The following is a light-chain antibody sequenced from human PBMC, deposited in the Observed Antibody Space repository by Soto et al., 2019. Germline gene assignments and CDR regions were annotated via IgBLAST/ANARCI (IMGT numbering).Light chain of an antibody. Sequence: EIVLTQSPGTLSLSPGERATLSCRASQSVSSSYLAWYQQKPGQAPRLLIYGASNRASGIPDRFSGSRCGTAFTFTISRLEHEDFAVYYCHQYDSSPLTFDGGTTVEIK. J-gene: IGKJ4*01. V-gene: IGKV3-20*01. CDR1: QSVSSSY. CDR3: HQYDSSPLT. CDR2: GAS.